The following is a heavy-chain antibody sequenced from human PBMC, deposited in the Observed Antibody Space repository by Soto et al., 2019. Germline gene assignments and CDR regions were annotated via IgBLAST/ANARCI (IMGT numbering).Heavy chain of an antibody. CDR2: IIPIFGTP. CDR1: GGTFTNYA. J-gene: IGHJ6*02. Sequence: SVKVSCKPSGGTFTNYAFSWVRQAPGQGLEWMGGIIPIFGTPDYAQNFQGRVTITADESTRTASMELSSLRSDDTAVYYCARERSVVYCILATCPKRFYYYAKDFWGQGTTVTVSS. CDR3: ARERSVVYCILATCPKRFYYYAKDF. V-gene: IGHV1-69*13. D-gene: IGHD2-15*01.